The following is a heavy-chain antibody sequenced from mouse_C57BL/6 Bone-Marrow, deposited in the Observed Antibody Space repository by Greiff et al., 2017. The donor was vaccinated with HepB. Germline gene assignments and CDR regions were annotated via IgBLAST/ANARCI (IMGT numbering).Heavy chain of an antibody. V-gene: IGHV1-59*01. CDR3: AIRDFPY. Sequence: QVHVKQPGAELVRPGTSVKLSCKASGYTFTSYWMHWVKQRPGQGLEWIGVIDPSDSYTNYNQKFKGKATLTVDTSSSTAYMQLSSLTSEDSAVYYCAIRDFPYWGQGTTLTVSS. CDR2: IDPSDSYT. CDR1: GYTFTSYW. J-gene: IGHJ2*01.